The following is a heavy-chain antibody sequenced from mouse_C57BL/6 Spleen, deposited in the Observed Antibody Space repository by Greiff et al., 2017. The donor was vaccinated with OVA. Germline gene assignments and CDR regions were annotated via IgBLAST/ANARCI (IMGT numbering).Heavy chain of an antibody. CDR1: GYTFTDYY. CDR2: IYPGSGNT. CDR3: ARSAYDYDEYFDV. J-gene: IGHJ1*03. Sequence: QVQLQQSGAELVRPGASVKLSCKASGYTFTDYYINWVKQRPGQGLEWIARIYPGSGNTYYNEKFKGKATLTAEKSSSTAYMQLSSLTSEDSAVYFCARSAYDYDEYFDVWGTGTTVTVSS. D-gene: IGHD2-4*01. V-gene: IGHV1-76*01.